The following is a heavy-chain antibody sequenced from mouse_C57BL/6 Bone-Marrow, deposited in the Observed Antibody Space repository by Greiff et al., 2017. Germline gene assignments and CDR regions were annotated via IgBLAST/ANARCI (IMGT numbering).Heavy chain of an antibody. CDR3: GRLALLWFFDV. Sequence: EVQLMESGGGLVQSGRSLRLSCATSGFTFSAFYMEWVRQAPGKGLEWIAASRNKANDYTTEYSASVKGRFIVSRDTSQSILYLQMNALGAEDTAIYYCGRLALLWFFDVWGTGTTVTVSS. J-gene: IGHJ1*03. CDR1: GFTFSAFY. CDR2: SRNKANDYTT. D-gene: IGHD3-3*01. V-gene: IGHV7-1*01.